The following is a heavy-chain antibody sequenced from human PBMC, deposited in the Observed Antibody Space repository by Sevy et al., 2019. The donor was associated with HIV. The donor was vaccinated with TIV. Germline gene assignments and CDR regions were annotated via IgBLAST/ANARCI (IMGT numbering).Heavy chain of an antibody. CDR1: GFIFSNSW. Sequence: GGPLRLSCAASGFIFSNSWMGWVRQAPGRGLECVAAIKPDGSDKYYVDSVKGRFIVSRANAKNSLFLQMNSLRDEDTAFFFWGGGGGGHWGQGALVTVSS. CDR3: GGGGGGH. J-gene: IGHJ4*02. V-gene: IGHV3-7*04. D-gene: IGHD3-16*01. CDR2: IKPDGSDK.